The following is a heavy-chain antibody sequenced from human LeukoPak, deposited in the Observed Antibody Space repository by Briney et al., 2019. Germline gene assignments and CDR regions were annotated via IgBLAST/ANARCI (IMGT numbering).Heavy chain of an antibody. CDR3: ARGGGTWAAEYFQH. CDR1: GFTFSSYS. D-gene: IGHD2-15*01. CDR2: ISSSSSTI. J-gene: IGHJ1*01. V-gene: IGHV3-48*04. Sequence: GGSLRLSCAASGFTFSSYSMNWVRQAPGTGLEWVSYISSSSSTIYYADSVRGRFTISRDNAKNSLYLQMNGLRAEDTAVYYCARGGGTWAAEYFQHWGQGTLVTVSS.